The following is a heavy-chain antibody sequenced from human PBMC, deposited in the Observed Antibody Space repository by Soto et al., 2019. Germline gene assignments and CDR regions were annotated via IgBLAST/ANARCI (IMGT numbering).Heavy chain of an antibody. CDR1: GFTFSRYG. D-gene: IGHD3-3*02. CDR2: ISYDGSSK. J-gene: IGHJ6*02. V-gene: IGHV3-30*18. CDR3: AKEGGGPHFFSYYYYGMDV. Sequence: GGSLRLSCAASGFTFSRYGMHWVRQAPGKGLEWVAVISYDGSSKYYADAVKGRFTISRDNSKNTLYLQMSSLRAEDTAVYYCAKEGGGPHFFSYYYYGMDVWGQGTTVTVSS.